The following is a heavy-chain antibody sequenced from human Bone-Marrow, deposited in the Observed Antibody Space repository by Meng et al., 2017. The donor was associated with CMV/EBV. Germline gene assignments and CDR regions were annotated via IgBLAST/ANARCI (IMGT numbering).Heavy chain of an antibody. J-gene: IGHJ5*02. CDR3: ATLGGGQLWPT. Sequence: GESLKISCAASGFTFSSYVMTWVRQAPGKGLEWVASISRSSNFIEYADSVKGRFTISRDNAENSLFLQMNSLRVEDTAAYYCATLGGGQLWPTWGQGTRVTVSS. CDR2: ISRSSNFI. V-gene: IGHV3-21*01. CDR1: GFTFSSYV. D-gene: IGHD3-16*01.